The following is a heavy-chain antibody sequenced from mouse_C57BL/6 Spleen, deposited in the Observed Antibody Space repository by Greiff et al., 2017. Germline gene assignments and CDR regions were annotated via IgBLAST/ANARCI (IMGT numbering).Heavy chain of an antibody. Sequence: VQLQQSGAELVRPGASVKLSCTASGFNFTNYYMHWVKQRPKQGLEWIGWIDPANGDTEYAPKFQGKATITADTSSNTAYLQLSSLTSEDTAGYYRTTNPFGYWGQGTTVTASS. J-gene: IGHJ2*01. CDR1: GFNFTNYY. CDR2: IDPANGDT. CDR3: TTNPFGY. V-gene: IGHV14-4*01.